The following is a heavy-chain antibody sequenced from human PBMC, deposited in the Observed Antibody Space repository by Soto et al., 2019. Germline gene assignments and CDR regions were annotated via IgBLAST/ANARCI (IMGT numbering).Heavy chain of an antibody. CDR2: IIPIFGTA. J-gene: IGHJ6*02. V-gene: IGHV1-69*01. CDR3: ARVIVVVVAATGTYYYYGMDV. Sequence: QVPLVQSGAEVKKPGSSVKVSCKASGGTFSSYAISWVRQAPGQGLEWMGGIIPIFGTANYAQKFQGRVTITADESTSTAYMELSSLRSEDTAVYYCARVIVVVVAATGTYYYYGMDVWGQGTTVTVSS. D-gene: IGHD2-15*01. CDR1: GGTFSSYA.